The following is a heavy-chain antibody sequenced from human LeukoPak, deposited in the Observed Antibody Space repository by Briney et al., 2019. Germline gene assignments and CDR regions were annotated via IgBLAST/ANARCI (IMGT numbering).Heavy chain of an antibody. J-gene: IGHJ4*02. CDR2: IPYDGSDK. CDR1: GFPFSSYG. D-gene: IGHD4-11*01. V-gene: IGHV3-30*02. CDR3: AAMTSVTTGDY. Sequence: GGSLRLSCAASGFPFSSYGMHWVRQAPGKGLEWVTFIPYDGSDKFYADSVKGRFTISRDNSKNTLYLQMNSLRAEDTAVYYCAAMTSVTTGDYWGQGTLVTVSS.